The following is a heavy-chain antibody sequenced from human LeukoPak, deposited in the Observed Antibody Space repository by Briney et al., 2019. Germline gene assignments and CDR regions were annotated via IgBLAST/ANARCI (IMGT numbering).Heavy chain of an antibody. V-gene: IGHV1-69*05. CDR1: GGTFGSYA. CDR3: ARGIGGVKQPNAYYYYYMDV. D-gene: IGHD6-13*01. J-gene: IGHJ6*03. Sequence: ASVKVSCKASGGTFGSYAISWVRQAPGQGLEWMGRIIPIFGTANYAQKFQGRVTITTDESTSTAYMELSSLRSEDTAVYYCARGIGGVKQPNAYYYYYMDVWGKGTTVTVSS. CDR2: IIPIFGTA.